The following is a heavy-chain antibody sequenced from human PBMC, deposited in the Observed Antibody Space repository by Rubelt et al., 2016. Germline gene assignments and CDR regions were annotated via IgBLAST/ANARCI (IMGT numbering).Heavy chain of an antibody. CDR3: ARDIAD. V-gene: IGHV3-30*04. Sequence: VLLVQSGGGLVEPGGSLRLSCAASGFTFSSHGMHWVRQAPGKGLAWVAGISYDGSNRFYTDSVQGRFTISRDSSKNTLYLQMNSLRVEDTAVYYCARDIADWGQGTLVTVSS. CDR2: ISYDGSNR. D-gene: IGHD6-13*01. CDR1: GFTFSSHG. J-gene: IGHJ4*02.